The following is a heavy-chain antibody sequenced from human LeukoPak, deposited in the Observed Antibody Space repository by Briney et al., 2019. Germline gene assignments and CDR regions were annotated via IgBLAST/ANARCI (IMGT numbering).Heavy chain of an antibody. CDR1: GFTFSSYG. V-gene: IGHV3-33*01. CDR2: IWYDGSNK. D-gene: IGHD4-17*01. Sequence: KPGGSLRLSCAASGFTFSSYGMHWVRQAPGKGLEWVAVIWYDGSNKYYADSVKGRFTISRDNSKNTLYLQMNSLRAEDTAVYYCARDVLSTGPLDYWGQGTLVTVSS. J-gene: IGHJ4*02. CDR3: ARDVLSTGPLDY.